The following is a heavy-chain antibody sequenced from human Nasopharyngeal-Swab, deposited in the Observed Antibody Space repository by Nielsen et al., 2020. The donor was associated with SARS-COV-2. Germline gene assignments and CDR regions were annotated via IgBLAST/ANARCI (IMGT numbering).Heavy chain of an antibody. V-gene: IGHV4-59*01. Sequence: ETLSLTCTVSGGSISSYYWSWIRQPPGKGLEWIGYIYYSGSTNYNPSLKSRVTISVDTSKNQFSLKLSSVTAADTAVYYCARENPRDAFDIWGQGTMVTVSS. D-gene: IGHD1-14*01. J-gene: IGHJ3*02. CDR1: GGSISSYY. CDR3: ARENPRDAFDI. CDR2: IYYSGST.